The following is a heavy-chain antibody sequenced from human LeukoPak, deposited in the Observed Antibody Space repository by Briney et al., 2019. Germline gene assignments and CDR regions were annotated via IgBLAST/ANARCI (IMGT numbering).Heavy chain of an antibody. J-gene: IGHJ4*02. CDR2: IKQDGSEK. V-gene: IGHV3-7*03. CDR1: GLTFSSSW. Sequence: GGSLRLSCAVSGLTFSSSWMDWVRQAPGKGLEWVANIKQDGSEKYYVDSVKGRFTISRDNAKNSLYLQMNSLRAEDTAVYYCARDTAAGNDYWGQGTLVTVSS. CDR3: ARDTAAGNDY. D-gene: IGHD6-13*01.